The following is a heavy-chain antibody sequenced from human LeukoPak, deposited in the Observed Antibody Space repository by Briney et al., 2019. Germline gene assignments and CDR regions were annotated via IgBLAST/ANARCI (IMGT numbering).Heavy chain of an antibody. V-gene: IGHV4-38-2*01. CDR3: ARFSAMYAFDI. Sequence: PSETLSLTCAVSGYSISSGYYWGWIRQPPGKGVEWIGSIYHGGSTYYNPSLKGRVTISGDTSKNQFSLKLSSVTAAATAVYYCARFSAMYAFDIWGQGTMVTVSS. J-gene: IGHJ3*02. CDR2: IYHGGST. CDR1: GYSISSGYY. D-gene: IGHD2-2*01.